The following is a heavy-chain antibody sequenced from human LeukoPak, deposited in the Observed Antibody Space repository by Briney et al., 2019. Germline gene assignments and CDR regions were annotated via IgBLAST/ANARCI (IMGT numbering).Heavy chain of an antibody. CDR1: RYDINSVYY. V-gene: IGHV4-38-2*02. J-gene: IGHJ4*02. CDR3: ARAGGYYGSGSFLVY. CDR2: IYHSGST. D-gene: IGHD3-10*01. Sequence: SETLSLTCTVSRYDINSVYYWGWIRQPPGKGLEWIGSIYHSGSTYYNASLKSRVTISMDTSRNKFSLNLNSVTAADTAVYYCARAGGYYGSGSFLVYWGQGLLVTVSS.